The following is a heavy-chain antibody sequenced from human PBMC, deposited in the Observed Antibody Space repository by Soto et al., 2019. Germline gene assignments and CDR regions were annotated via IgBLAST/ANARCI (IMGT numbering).Heavy chain of an antibody. V-gene: IGHV4-30-4*01. Sequence: QVQLKESGPGLVKPSQTLSLTCSVSGGSIGSGDYYWSWVRQSPGKGLEWIGYIYYTGNTYYNPSLGSRVTFSVDMSQNQLSLRLSDVTVADTAVYYCARDSRRRADSGTRPLYYFDYWGQGTLVTVSS. J-gene: IGHJ4*02. CDR1: GGSIGSGDYY. CDR2: IYYTGNT. CDR3: ARDSRRRADSGTRPLYYFDY. D-gene: IGHD1-26*01.